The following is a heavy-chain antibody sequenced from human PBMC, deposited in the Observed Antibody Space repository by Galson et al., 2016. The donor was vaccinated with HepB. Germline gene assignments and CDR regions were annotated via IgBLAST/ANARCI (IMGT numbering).Heavy chain of an antibody. CDR2: ISSNGNR. D-gene: IGHD3-10*01. V-gene: IGHV3-66*02. J-gene: IGHJ4*02. CDR3: ARGECWVHLFDS. Sequence: SLRLSCAASGVIINTDNMAWVRQAPGKGLEWVSLISSNGNRHYADSVKGRVTISRDNSKNSLYLQMNSLRVEDTAVYYCARGECWVHLFDSWGQGTLVTVSS. CDR1: GVIINTDN.